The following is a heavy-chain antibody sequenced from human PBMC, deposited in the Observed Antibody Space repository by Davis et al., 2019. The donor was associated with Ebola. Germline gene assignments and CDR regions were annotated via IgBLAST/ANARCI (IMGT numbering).Heavy chain of an antibody. J-gene: IGHJ4*02. CDR1: GYTFTSYY. V-gene: IGHV1-46*01. CDR3: ARLGQQLLLGDWDY. D-gene: IGHD1-26*01. CDR2: INPSGGST. Sequence: ASVKVSCKASGYTFTSYYMHWVRQAPGQGLEWMGIINPSGGSTTYAQKFQGRVTMTRDPSTSTVYMELNNLRSEDTAMYYCARLGQQLLLGDWDYWGQGTLVTVSS.